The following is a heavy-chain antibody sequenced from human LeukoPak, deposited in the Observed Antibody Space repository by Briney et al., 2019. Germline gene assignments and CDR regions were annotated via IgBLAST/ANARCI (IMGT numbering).Heavy chain of an antibody. CDR3: AREGGYSYGYYYYYGMDV. V-gene: IGHV3-48*03. J-gene: IGHJ6*04. Sequence: GGSLRLSCAASGFTFSSYEMNWVRQAPGKGLEWVSYISSSGSTIYYADSVKGRFTIFRDNAKNSLYLQMNSLRAEDTAVYYCAREGGYSYGYYYYYGMDVWGKGTTVTVSS. CDR2: ISSSGSTI. D-gene: IGHD5-18*01. CDR1: GFTFSSYE.